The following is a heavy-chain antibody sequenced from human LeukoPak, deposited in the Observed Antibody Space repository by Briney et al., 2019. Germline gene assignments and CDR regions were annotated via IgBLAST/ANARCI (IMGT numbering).Heavy chain of an antibody. CDR2: IRYDGGNK. CDR1: GFTFNNYG. CDR3: ASESPREGYIH. Sequence: PGGSLTLSCAASGFTFNNYGMHWVRQAPGKGLEWVSFIRYDGGNKYYADSVKGRFTVSRDNSKNTLYLQMNILRIEDTAVYYCASESPREGYIHWGQGTLVTVSS. V-gene: IGHV3-30*02. J-gene: IGHJ4*02. D-gene: IGHD5-24*01.